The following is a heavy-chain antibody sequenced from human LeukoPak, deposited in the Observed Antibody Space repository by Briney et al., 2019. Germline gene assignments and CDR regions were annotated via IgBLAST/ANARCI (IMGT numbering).Heavy chain of an antibody. CDR2: INYEGTST. V-gene: IGHV3-74*01. CDR1: GFTFSSYW. CDR3: ARGDYYAMDV. J-gene: IGHJ6*02. Sequence: GGSLRLSCAASGFTFSSYWMHWARQAPGEGLVWVSRINYEGTSTNCADSVKGRFTISRDNAKNTLYMQMNSLRAEDTAVYYCARGDYYAMDVWGQGTTVTVSS.